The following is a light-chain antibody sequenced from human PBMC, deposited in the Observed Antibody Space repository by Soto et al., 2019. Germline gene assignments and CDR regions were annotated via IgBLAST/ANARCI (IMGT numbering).Light chain of an antibody. V-gene: IGKV2-28*01. Sequence: DIVMPQSPLSLPVTPGESASISCRSSQSLLHSDGNNYLGSRRSSGVPDRFSGSGSGTHFTLKISRVEADDVGVYYCMQTLHTPKWTFGKGTRVEIK. J-gene: IGKJ1*01. CDR1: QSLLHSDGNNY. CDR3: MQTLHTPKWT. CDR2: LGS.